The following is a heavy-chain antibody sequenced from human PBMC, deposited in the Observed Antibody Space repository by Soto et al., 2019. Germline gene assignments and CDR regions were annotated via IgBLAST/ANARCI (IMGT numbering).Heavy chain of an antibody. CDR1: GGSISNYY. CDR2: IFSSGST. Sequence: QVQLQESGPGLVKPSETLSLTCTVSGGSISNYYWSWIRQPPGKGLQWIGYIFSSGSTNYNPSLTSRVTTSVNTSKNQFSLNLNSVTAADTAVYYCARQRRDFDYWGQGSLVTVSS. J-gene: IGHJ4*02. CDR3: ARQRRDFDY. V-gene: IGHV4-59*08.